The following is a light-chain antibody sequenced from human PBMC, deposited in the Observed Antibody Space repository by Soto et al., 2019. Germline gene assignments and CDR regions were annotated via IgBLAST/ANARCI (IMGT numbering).Light chain of an antibody. CDR1: SSDVGGYNY. CDR3: PSYTSSSTRV. J-gene: IGLJ3*02. CDR2: EVS. Sequence: QSALTQPASVSGSPGQSITISCTGTSSDVGGYNYVSWYQQHPGKAPKLMIYEVSNRPSGVSNRLAGSKSGNTASLTISGLQSEDEADYYCPSYTSSSTRVFGGGTKVTVL. V-gene: IGLV2-14*01.